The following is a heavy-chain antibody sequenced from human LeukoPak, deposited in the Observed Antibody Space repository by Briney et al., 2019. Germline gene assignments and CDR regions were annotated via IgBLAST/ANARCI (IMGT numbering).Heavy chain of an antibody. J-gene: IGHJ6*02. V-gene: IGHV1-2*02. CDR2: INPNSGGT. CDR1: GYTFTGYY. CDR3: ARGHHQWLVRGTTHPYYYYGMDV. Sequence: GASVKVSCKASGYTFTGYYMHWVRQAPGQGLEWMGWINPNSGGTNCAQKFQGRVTMTRNTSISTAYMELSSLRSEDTAVYYCARGHHQWLVRGTTHPYYYYGMDVWGQGTTVTVSS. D-gene: IGHD6-19*01.